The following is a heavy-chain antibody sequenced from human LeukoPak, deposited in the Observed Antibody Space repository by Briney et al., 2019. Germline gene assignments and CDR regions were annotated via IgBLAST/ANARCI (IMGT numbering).Heavy chain of an antibody. CDR2: ISGSSGRT. D-gene: IGHD2-8*01. V-gene: IGHV3-23*01. CDR1: GFTFRSYD. Sequence: GGSLRLSCAASGFTFRSYDMHWVRQATGKGLEWVSGISGSSGRTYYADSVKGRFTISRDNSKNTLYLQMNSLRAEDTAVYYCAKESPLNHWGQGTLVTVSS. CDR3: AKESPLNH. J-gene: IGHJ4*02.